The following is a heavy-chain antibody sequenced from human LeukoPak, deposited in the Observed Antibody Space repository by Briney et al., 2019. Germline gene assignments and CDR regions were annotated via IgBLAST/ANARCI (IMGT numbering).Heavy chain of an antibody. D-gene: IGHD3-16*01. CDR3: AREGGHDSPIDY. J-gene: IGHJ4*02. Sequence: PSETLSLTCTVSGGSISSYYWGWIRQPPGKGLEWIGSIYYSGSTYYNPSLKSRVTISVDTSKNQFSLKLSSVTAADTAVYYCAREGGHDSPIDYWGQGTLVTVSS. CDR2: IYYSGST. V-gene: IGHV4-39*07. CDR1: GGSISSYY.